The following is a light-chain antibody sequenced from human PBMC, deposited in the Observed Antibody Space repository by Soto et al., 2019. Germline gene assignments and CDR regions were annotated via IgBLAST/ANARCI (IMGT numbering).Light chain of an antibody. Sequence: QSVLTQPPSASGPPGQRVTISCSGSGSNIGSNTVSWYQQVPGTAPKLLIYRNNQRPSGVPGRFSGSKSGTSASLAISGFQSDDEADYYCAAWDDSLIGVVFGGGTKLTVL. J-gene: IGLJ3*02. CDR2: RNN. CDR3: AAWDDSLIGVV. V-gene: IGLV1-44*01. CDR1: GSNIGSNT.